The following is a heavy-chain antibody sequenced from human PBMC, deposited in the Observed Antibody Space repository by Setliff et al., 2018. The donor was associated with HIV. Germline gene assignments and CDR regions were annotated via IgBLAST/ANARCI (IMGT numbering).Heavy chain of an antibody. V-gene: IGHV4-39*01. J-gene: IGHJ4*02. CDR3: ARPSFGIGGGSIFDS. Sequence: SETLSLTCTVSGPSVSNTDYYWGWIRLPPGKGLEWIASIHHIGSTWYNPSLKSRVTISADMSKNQFSLKLFSVTAADTAVYYCARPSFGIGGGSIFDSWGQGTVVTVSS. CDR2: IHHIGST. D-gene: IGHD3-3*01. CDR1: GPSVSNTDYY.